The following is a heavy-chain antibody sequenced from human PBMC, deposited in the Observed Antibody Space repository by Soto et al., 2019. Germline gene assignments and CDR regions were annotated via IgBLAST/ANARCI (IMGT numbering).Heavy chain of an antibody. CDR2: IYYSGST. CDR1: GGSISSYY. Sequence: PSETLSLTCTVSGGSISSYYWSWIRQPPGKGLEWIGYIYYSGSTNYNPSLKSRVTISVDTSKNQFSLKLSSVTAADTAVYYCARDRDGMFFDYWGQGTLVTVS. J-gene: IGHJ4*02. CDR3: ARDRDGMFFDY. D-gene: IGHD3-10*02. V-gene: IGHV4-59*01.